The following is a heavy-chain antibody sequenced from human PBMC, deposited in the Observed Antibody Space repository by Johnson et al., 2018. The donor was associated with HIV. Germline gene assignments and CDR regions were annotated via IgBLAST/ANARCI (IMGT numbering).Heavy chain of an antibody. CDR1: GFTFSDHA. J-gene: IGHJ3*02. CDR3: VLQFLEWLSSDAFDI. D-gene: IGHD3-3*01. CDR2: ISYDGSSK. V-gene: IGHV3-30-3*01. Sequence: QVQLVESGGGVVQPGRSLRLSCAASGFTFSDHAMHWVRQAPGKVLEWVAVISYDGSSKYYADSVKGLFTISRDNSKNTLYLQMNSLRAEDTAVYYCVLQFLEWLSSDAFDIWGQGTMVTVSS.